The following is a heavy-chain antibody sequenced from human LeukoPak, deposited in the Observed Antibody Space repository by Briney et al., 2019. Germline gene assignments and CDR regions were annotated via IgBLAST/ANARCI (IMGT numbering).Heavy chain of an antibody. CDR2: ISGSGDNT. Sequence: GGSLRLSCAASGFAFSSYAMSWVRQAPGKGLEWVSGISGSGDNTYYADSVKGRFTISRDNSKNTLYVQVNSLGTEDTAAYYCAKEGFDSWGQGTLVTVSS. CDR3: AKEGFDS. V-gene: IGHV3-23*01. CDR1: GFAFSSYA. J-gene: IGHJ4*02.